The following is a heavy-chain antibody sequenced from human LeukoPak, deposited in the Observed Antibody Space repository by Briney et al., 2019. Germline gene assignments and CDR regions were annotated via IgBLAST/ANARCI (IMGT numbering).Heavy chain of an antibody. CDR3: AHNSFYSSDWETFDY. CDR2: IRYDGSNK. V-gene: IGHV3-30*02. D-gene: IGHD6-19*01. CDR1: GFSFSSYG. Sequence: HTGGSLRLSCAASGFSFSSYGIHWVCQAPGKGLEWVAFIRYDGSNKYYADSVKGRFTISRDNSKNTLYLQMNSLRAEDTAVYYCAHNSFYSSDWETFDYWGQGTLVTVSS. J-gene: IGHJ4*02.